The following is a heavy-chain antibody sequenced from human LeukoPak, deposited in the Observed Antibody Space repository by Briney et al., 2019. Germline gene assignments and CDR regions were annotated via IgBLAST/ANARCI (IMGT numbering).Heavy chain of an antibody. J-gene: IGHJ4*02. V-gene: IGHV3-23*01. Sequence: GGSLRLSCAASGFTFSNYAMSWVRQAPGKGLEWVSGVSAIGGHTYYADSVKGRFTISRDNSKNTLYLQMNSLRAEDTAVYYCARDGTAAAFDYWGQGTLVTVSS. CDR2: VSAIGGHT. CDR1: GFTFSNYA. D-gene: IGHD6-13*01. CDR3: ARDGTAAAFDY.